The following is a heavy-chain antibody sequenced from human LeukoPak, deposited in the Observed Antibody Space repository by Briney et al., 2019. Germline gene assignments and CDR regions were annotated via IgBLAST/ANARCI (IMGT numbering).Heavy chain of an antibody. CDR3: ASALWFGEPPDY. D-gene: IGHD3-10*01. CDR1: GFTFSSYA. J-gene: IGHJ4*02. Sequence: PGGSLRLSCAASGFTFSSYAMSWVRQAPGKGLEWVSAISGSGGSTYYADSVKGRFTISRDNAKNTLYLQMNSLRAEDTAVYYCASALWFGEPPDYWGQGTLVTVSS. V-gene: IGHV3-23*01. CDR2: ISGSGGST.